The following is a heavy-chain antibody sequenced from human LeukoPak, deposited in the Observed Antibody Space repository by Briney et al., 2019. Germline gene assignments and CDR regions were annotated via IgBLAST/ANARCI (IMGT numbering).Heavy chain of an antibody. CDR3: ARGYISPRMNWFDP. CDR1: GFTFSSYW. CDR2: IKQDGSEK. D-gene: IGHD3-16*02. Sequence: GGSLRLSCAASGFTFSSYWTSWVRQAPGKGLEWVANIKQDGSEKYYVDSLKGRFTISRDNAKNSLYLQMNSLRAEDTAAYYCARGYISPRMNWFDPWGQGTLVTVSS. V-gene: IGHV3-7*05. J-gene: IGHJ5*02.